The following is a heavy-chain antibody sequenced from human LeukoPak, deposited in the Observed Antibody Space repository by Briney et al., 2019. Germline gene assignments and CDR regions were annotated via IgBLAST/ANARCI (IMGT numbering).Heavy chain of an antibody. CDR3: ARGPLYNWNPGYFDY. CDR2: IIPIFGTA. CDR1: GGTFSSYA. J-gene: IGHJ4*02. D-gene: IGHD1-20*01. Sequence: SVKVSCKASGGTFSSYAISWVRQAPGQGLEWMGGIIPIFGTANYAQKFQGRVTITTDESTSTAYMELSSLRSEDTAVYYCARGPLYNWNPGYFDYWGQGTLVTVSS. V-gene: IGHV1-69*05.